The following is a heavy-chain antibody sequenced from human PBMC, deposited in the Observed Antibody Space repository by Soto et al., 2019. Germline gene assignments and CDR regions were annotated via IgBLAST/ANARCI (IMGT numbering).Heavy chain of an antibody. CDR2: ISTYSGDT. J-gene: IGHJ5*02. CDR3: AIHHGPTTSENWFDP. CDR1: GYTFFTYD. Sequence: QVHLVQSGVEVKTPGASVKVSCQASGYTFFTYDISWVRQAPGQGLEWMGWISTYSGDTKYAQKVQGRVTMTTDTSTTTAYLALRSLRSDDTAVYYCAIHHGPTTSENWFDPWGQGTLVTVSS. D-gene: IGHD5-12*01. V-gene: IGHV1-18*01.